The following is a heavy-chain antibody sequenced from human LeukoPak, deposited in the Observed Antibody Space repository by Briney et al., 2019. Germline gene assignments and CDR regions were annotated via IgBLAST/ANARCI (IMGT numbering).Heavy chain of an antibody. CDR3: ARVSLPPVDDYYGMDV. V-gene: IGHV3-7*03. J-gene: IGHJ6*04. CDR2: IKQDGSEK. D-gene: IGHD2-15*01. Sequence: PGGSLRLSCAASGFTFSSYWMSWVRQAPGKGLEWVANIKQDGSEKYYVDSVEGRFTISRDNAKNSLYLQMNSLRAEDTAVYYCARVSLPPVDDYYGMDVWGKGTTVTVSS. CDR1: GFTFSSYW.